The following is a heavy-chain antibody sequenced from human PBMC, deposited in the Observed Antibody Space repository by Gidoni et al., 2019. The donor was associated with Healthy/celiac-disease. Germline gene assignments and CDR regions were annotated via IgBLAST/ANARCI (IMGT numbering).Heavy chain of an antibody. V-gene: IGHV3-21*01. CDR3: ARVGPRDDFWSGYGYYFDY. CDR1: GFPFSSYS. D-gene: IGHD3-3*01. Sequence: EVQLVESGGGLVKPGGSLRLSCAASGFPFSSYSMNWVGQAPGKGLEWVSSISSSSSYIYYADSVKGRFTSSRDNAKNSLYLQRNSLRAEDTAVYYCARVGPRDDFWSGYGYYFDYWGQGTLVTVSS. J-gene: IGHJ4*02. CDR2: ISSSSSYI.